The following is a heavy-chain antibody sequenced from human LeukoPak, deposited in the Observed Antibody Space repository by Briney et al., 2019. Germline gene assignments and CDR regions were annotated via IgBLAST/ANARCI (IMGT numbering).Heavy chain of an antibody. CDR1: GGSISSNSYY. CDR2: IYYSGST. Sequence: SETLSLTCTVSGGSISSNSYYWGWIRQPPGKGLEWIGSIYYSGSTYYNPSLKSRVTISVDTSKNQFSLNLSSVTAADTAVYYCARDVGYCSGGSCYSHTFGAFDIWGQGTMVTVSS. D-gene: IGHD2-15*01. V-gene: IGHV4-39*07. CDR3: ARDVGYCSGGSCYSHTFGAFDI. J-gene: IGHJ3*02.